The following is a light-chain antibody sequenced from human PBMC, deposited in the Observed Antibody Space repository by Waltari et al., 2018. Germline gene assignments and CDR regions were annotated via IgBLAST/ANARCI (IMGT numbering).Light chain of an antibody. J-gene: IGKJ1*01. Sequence: EIVMTQSPASLSLSPGERATLSCRASPSVTTNLAWYQQKPGQAPRLLIYGESTRAAGIPVRFSGSGSGTDFTLTVSGLQSEDFAIYYCQQYNDWPPWTFGQGTKVEIK. CDR3: QQYNDWPPWT. CDR2: GES. CDR1: PSVTTN. V-gene: IGKV3-15*01.